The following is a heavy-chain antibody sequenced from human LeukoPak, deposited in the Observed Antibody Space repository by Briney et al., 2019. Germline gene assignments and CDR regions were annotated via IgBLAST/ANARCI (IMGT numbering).Heavy chain of an antibody. V-gene: IGHV4-61*02. J-gene: IGHJ4*02. CDR1: GGSISSGSYY. CDR3: ARVRSSGWSTYYFDY. Sequence: SETLSLTCTVSGGSISSGSYYWSWIRQPAGKGLEWIGRIYTSGSTNYNPSLKSRVTISVDTSKNQLSLKLSSVTAADTAVYYCARVRSSGWSTYYFDYWGQGTLVTVSS. D-gene: IGHD6-19*01. CDR2: IYTSGST.